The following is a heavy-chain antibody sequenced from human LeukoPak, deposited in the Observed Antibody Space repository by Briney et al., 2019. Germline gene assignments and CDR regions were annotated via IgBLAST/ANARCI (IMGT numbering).Heavy chain of an antibody. V-gene: IGHV4-34*01. Sequence: SETLSLTCAVYGGSFSGYYLSWIRQPPGKGLEWIGEINHSGSTNYNPSLKSRVTISVDTSKNQFSLKLSSVTAADTAVYYCARVSDIVDIVATTTLYFDYWGQGTLVTVSS. D-gene: IGHD5-12*01. CDR3: ARVSDIVDIVATTTLYFDY. J-gene: IGHJ4*02. CDR2: INHSGST. CDR1: GGSFSGYY.